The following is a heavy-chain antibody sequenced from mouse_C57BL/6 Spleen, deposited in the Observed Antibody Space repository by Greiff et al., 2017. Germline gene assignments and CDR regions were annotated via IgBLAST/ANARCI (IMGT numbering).Heavy chain of an antibody. V-gene: IGHV3-6*01. J-gene: IGHJ3*01. D-gene: IGHD2-5*01. CDR2: ISYAGSN. CDR1: GYSITSGYY. CDR3: AGSNPWFAY. Sequence: EVKLVESGPGLVKPSQSLSLTCSVTGYSITSGYYWNWIRQFPGNKLEWMGYISYAGSNNYNPSLTNRISITRDTSKNQLFLKLNAVTTEDTATYYWAGSNPWFAYWGQGTLVTVSA.